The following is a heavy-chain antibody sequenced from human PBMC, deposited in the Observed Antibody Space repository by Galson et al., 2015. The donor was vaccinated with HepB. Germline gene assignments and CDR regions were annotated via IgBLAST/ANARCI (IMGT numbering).Heavy chain of an antibody. J-gene: IGHJ4*02. D-gene: IGHD2-21*02. V-gene: IGHV3-21*01. CDR2: ISSSSSYI. CDR1: GCTFSGYS. CDR3: ARGLLSGVVVTPTGY. Sequence: FLRLACAASGCTFSGYSMIWVRQAPRKGLASVRAISSSSSYIYYADSVKGRFTISRDNAKNSLYLQMNSLRAEDTAVYYCARGLLSGVVVTPTGYWGQGTLVTVSS.